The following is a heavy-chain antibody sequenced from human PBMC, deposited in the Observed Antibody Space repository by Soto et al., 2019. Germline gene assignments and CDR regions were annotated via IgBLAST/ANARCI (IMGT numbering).Heavy chain of an antibody. V-gene: IGHV3-7*01. D-gene: IGHD4-17*01. CDR3: ARDPDYGDLGVWLDC. CDR2: INKDGSDK. Sequence: VQLVESGGGLVQPGGSLRLSCAASGFTLSDYWMSWVRQTPGKGLEWVANINKDGSDKYYVDSLKGRFTISRDNAKNSLYLQMSSLRTEDTAVYYCARDPDYGDLGVWLDCWGQGTLVTVSS. J-gene: IGHJ4*02. CDR1: GFTLSDYW.